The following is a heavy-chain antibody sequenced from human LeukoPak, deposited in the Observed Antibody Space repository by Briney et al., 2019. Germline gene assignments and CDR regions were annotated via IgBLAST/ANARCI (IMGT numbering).Heavy chain of an antibody. D-gene: IGHD6-19*01. CDR1: RFTFSSYA. CDR2: INSDGSRT. V-gene: IGHV3-74*01. Sequence: GGSLRLSCAASRFTFSSYAMTWVRQAPGKGLVWVSRINSDGSRTTYADSVKGRFTISRDNAKNTLYLQMNSLRAEDTAVYYCATSGSDYYYYYYMDVWGKGTTVTVSS. CDR3: ATSGSDYYYYYYMDV. J-gene: IGHJ6*03.